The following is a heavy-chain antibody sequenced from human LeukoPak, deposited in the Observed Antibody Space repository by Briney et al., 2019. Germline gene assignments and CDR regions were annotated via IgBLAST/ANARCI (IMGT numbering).Heavy chain of an antibody. J-gene: IGHJ3*02. V-gene: IGHV3-48*01. CDR3: ARVVQGRLRSSLDAFDI. Sequence: PRGSLRHSCAASRFTFSSYSMNWVRQAPGKGLEWVAYISSSSSDIYYADSVKGRFTISRDNVRNSLYLQMNSLRAEDTAVYYCARVVQGRLRSSLDAFDIWGQGTLVTVSS. CDR2: ISSSSSDI. D-gene: IGHD5-12*01. CDR1: RFTFSSYS.